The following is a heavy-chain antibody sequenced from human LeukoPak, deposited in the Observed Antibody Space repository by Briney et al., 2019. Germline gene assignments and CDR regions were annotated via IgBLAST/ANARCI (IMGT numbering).Heavy chain of an antibody. CDR3: VRREGMAVTGFWFDP. CDR1: GYRFTSYW. Sequence: GESLKISCKGSGYRFTSYWIGWVRQMPGKGLEWMGIIFPTDSDTKYSPSFQGQVTISADQSISTAYLQWSRLKASATAMYYCVRREGMAVTGFWFDPWGQGTLVTVSS. V-gene: IGHV5-51*01. J-gene: IGHJ5*02. CDR2: IFPTDSDT. D-gene: IGHD6-19*01.